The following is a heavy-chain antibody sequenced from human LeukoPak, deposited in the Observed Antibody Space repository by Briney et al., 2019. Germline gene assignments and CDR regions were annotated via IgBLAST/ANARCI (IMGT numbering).Heavy chain of an antibody. CDR2: INSDGSTT. J-gene: IGHJ4*02. CDR3: ARVRCSSTSCYSLFDY. Sequence: GGSLRLSCAASGFTFSSYWMHWVRQAPGKGLVWVSRINSDGSTTSYAESVKGRFTISRDNGKNTLFLQMNSLRAEDTAVYYCARVRCSSTSCYSLFDYWGQGTLVTVSS. D-gene: IGHD2-2*01. V-gene: IGHV3-74*01. CDR1: GFTFSSYW.